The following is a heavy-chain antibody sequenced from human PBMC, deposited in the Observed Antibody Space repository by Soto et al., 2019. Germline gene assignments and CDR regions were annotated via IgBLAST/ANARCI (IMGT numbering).Heavy chain of an antibody. CDR2: ILYTGNT. D-gene: IGHD3-10*01. CDR3: ARAAYGSGNYYAPHYYYAMDV. J-gene: IGHJ6*02. V-gene: IGHV4-59*01. Sequence: QVQLQESGPGLVKPSETLSLTCTVSGVSISNYYWSWIRQPPGKGLEWLGFILYTGNTNYNPSLKTRVTISVATSKNHVSLELTSVTTADTAVYFCARAAYGSGNYYAPHYYYAMDVWGQGTTVTVSS. CDR1: GVSISNYY.